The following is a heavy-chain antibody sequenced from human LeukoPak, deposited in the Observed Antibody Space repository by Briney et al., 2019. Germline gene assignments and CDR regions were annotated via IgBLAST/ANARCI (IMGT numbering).Heavy chain of an antibody. J-gene: IGHJ4*02. Sequence: ASVKVSLKASGYTFTGYYMHWVRQAPGQGLEWMGWINPNSGGTNYAQKFQGRVTMTRDTSISTAYMELSRLRSDDTAVYYCAREWELHAYFDYWGQGTLVTVSS. V-gene: IGHV1-2*02. CDR1: GYTFTGYY. CDR3: AREWELHAYFDY. D-gene: IGHD1-26*01. CDR2: INPNSGGT.